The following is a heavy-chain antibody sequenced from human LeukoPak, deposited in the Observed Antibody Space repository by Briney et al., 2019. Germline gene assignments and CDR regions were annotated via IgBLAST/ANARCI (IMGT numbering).Heavy chain of an antibody. V-gene: IGHV3-7*01. D-gene: IGHD3-22*01. Sequence: GRSLRLSCAASGFTFSSYWMSWVRQAPGKGLEWVANIKQDGSEKYYVDSVKGRFTISRDNAKNSLYLQMNSLRAEDTAVYYCARDGYYYDSSGSDYWGQGTLVTVSS. CDR2: IKQDGSEK. CDR1: GFTFSSYW. J-gene: IGHJ4*02. CDR3: ARDGYYYDSSGSDY.